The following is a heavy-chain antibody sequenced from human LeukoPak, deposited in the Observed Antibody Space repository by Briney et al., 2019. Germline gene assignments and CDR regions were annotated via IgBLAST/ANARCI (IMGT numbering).Heavy chain of an antibody. J-gene: IGHJ3*02. CDR1: GFTFSNFG. CDR3: AKDRVVGIQLWSGGLDI. Sequence: GGSLRLSCAASGFTFSNFGMHWVRQAPGKGLEWVSVIYSCGSTYYADSVKGRFTISRDNSKNTLYLQMNSLRAEDTAVYYCAKDRVVGIQLWSGGLDIWGQGTMVTVSS. V-gene: IGHV3-NL1*01. CDR2: IYSCGST. D-gene: IGHD5-18*01.